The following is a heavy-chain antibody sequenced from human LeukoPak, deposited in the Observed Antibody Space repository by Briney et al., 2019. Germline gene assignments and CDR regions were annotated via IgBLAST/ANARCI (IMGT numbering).Heavy chain of an antibody. CDR1: GYTFTSYA. Sequence: ASVKVSCKASGYTFTSYAMHWVRQAPGQRLEWMGWINAGNGNTKYSQKFQGRVTMTRDTSTSTVYMELSSLRSEDTAVYHCVRDYSNSLDVWGQGTTVTVSS. D-gene: IGHD4-11*01. V-gene: IGHV1-3*01. CDR2: INAGNGNT. CDR3: VRDYSNSLDV. J-gene: IGHJ6*02.